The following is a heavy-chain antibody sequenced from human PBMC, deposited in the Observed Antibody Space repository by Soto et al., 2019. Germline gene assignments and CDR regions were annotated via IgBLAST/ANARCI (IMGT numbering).Heavy chain of an antibody. CDR1: GLTIDTYA. V-gene: IGHV3-30*18. D-gene: IGHD3-22*01. CDR3: AKAPEGYYTYYDY. J-gene: IGHJ4*02. CDR2: ISYDGSNQ. Sequence: GGSLRLSCAVSGLTIDTYAMHWVRQAPGKGLEWVAVISYDGSNQHYADSVKGRFTISRDNSKNTLYLQMNSLRAEDTAVYYCAKAPEGYYTYYDYWGQGTLVTVSS.